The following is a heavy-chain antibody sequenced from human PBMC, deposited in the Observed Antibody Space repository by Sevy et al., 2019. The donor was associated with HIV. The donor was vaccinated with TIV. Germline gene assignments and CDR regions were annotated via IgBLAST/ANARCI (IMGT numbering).Heavy chain of an antibody. Sequence: GGSLRLSCAVSGFMFSDYSMHWIRQAPGKGLEWVTLISYDGSNKFYAGSVQGRFTISRDNSKNILFLQMNSVRDEDTAVYYCVRDEIYGLPDYWGQGTLVTVSS. D-gene: IGHD3-10*01. J-gene: IGHJ4*02. CDR1: GFMFSDYS. CDR2: ISYDGSNK. V-gene: IGHV3-30-3*01. CDR3: VRDEIYGLPDY.